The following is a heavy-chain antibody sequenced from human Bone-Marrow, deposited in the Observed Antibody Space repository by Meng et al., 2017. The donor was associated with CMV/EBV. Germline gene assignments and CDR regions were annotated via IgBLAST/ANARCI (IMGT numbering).Heavy chain of an antibody. CDR3: ASRPIVGGGLEY. Sequence: GESLKISCAASGFTFSSYGMHWVRQAPGKGLEWVAFIRYDGSNKYYPDSVKGRFTISRDNSKNTLYLQMNSLRPEDTAVYYCASRPIVGGGLEYWGQGTLVTVSS. CDR1: GFTFSSYG. V-gene: IGHV3-30*02. D-gene: IGHD1-26*01. CDR2: IRYDGSNK. J-gene: IGHJ4*02.